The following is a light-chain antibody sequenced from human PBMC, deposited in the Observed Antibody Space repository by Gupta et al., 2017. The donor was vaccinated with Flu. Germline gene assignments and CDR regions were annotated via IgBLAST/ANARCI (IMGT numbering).Light chain of an antibody. Sequence: DIQMTHSPSSLSASVGDRVTITCRASQRISSYLNWYQQKPGKAPKLLIYAASSVQSGVPSRFSGSGSGTDFTLTISRRQPEDFATYYCQQRDSTPGPFGQGTKVDIK. CDR1: QRISSY. J-gene: IGKJ2*01. V-gene: IGKV1-39*01. CDR2: AAS. CDR3: QQRDSTPGP.